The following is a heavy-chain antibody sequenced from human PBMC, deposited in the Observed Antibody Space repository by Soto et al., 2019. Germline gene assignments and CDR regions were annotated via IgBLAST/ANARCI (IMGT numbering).Heavy chain of an antibody. CDR3: ARAGITPGWFDP. J-gene: IGHJ5*02. CDR2: IYPGDSDT. CDR1: GYSFTSYW. D-gene: IGHD3-3*01. Sequence: PGESLKISCNGSGYSFTSYWIGCVRQMPGKGLEWMVIIYPGDSDTRCSPSFQGQVTISADKSISTAYLQWSSLKASDTAMYYCARAGITPGWFDPWGQGTLVTVSS. V-gene: IGHV5-51*01.